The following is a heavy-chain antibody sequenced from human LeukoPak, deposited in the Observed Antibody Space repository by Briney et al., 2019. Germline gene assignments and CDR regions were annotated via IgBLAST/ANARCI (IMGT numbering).Heavy chain of an antibody. J-gene: IGHJ4*02. V-gene: IGHV4-34*01. Sequence: SETLSLTCAVYGGSFSGYYWSWIRQPPGKGLEWIGEINHSGSTNYNPSLKSRVTISVDTSKNQFSLKMSSVTAADTAVYYCARGWGGAAAGNFDYWGQGTLVTVSS. D-gene: IGHD6-13*01. CDR1: GGSFSGYY. CDR2: INHSGST. CDR3: ARGWGGAAAGNFDY.